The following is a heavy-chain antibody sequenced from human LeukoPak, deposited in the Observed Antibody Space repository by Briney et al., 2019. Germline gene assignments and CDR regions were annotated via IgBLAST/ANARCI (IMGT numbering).Heavy chain of an antibody. CDR2: INPSGGST. CDR3: ASGSGSYSDPYYYYYMDV. Sequence: GASVKVSCKASGYTFTSYYMHWVRQAPGQGLEWMGIINPSGGSTSYAQKFQGRVTMTRDTSTSTVYVELSSLRSEDTAVYYCASGSGSYSDPYYYYYMDVWGKGTTVTVSS. V-gene: IGHV1-46*03. CDR1: GYTFTSYY. J-gene: IGHJ6*03. D-gene: IGHD3-10*01.